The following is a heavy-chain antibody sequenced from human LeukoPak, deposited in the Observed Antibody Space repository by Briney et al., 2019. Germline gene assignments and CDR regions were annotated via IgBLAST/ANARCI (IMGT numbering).Heavy chain of an antibody. V-gene: IGHV4-39*07. Sequence: PSETLSLTCTVSGGSISSSNHYWGWIRQPPGKGLEWIGDIYYSGSTDYNPSLKSRVTISVDTSKNQFSLKLSSVTAADTAVYYCARLDHRWLPPHYWGQGTLVTVSS. CDR1: GGSISSSNHY. CDR2: IYYSGST. D-gene: IGHD5-24*01. J-gene: IGHJ4*02. CDR3: ARLDHRWLPPHY.